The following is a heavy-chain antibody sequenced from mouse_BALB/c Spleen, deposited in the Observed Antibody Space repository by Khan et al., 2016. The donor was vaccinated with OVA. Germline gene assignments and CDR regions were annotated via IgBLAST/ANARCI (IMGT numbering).Heavy chain of an antibody. CDR1: GYSFTGYF. J-gene: IGHJ2*01. CDR3: ARIYGSDFDY. CDR2: INPHFGET. V-gene: IGHV1-20*02. Sequence: VQLQQSGPELVKPGASVKISCKASGYSFTGYFMHWVMQSHGKSLEWIGRINPHFGETFYNQKFVGKATLTVDESSSTAHMELRRLASEDSAVYYCARIYGSDFDYWGQGTTLTVSS. D-gene: IGHD1-1*01.